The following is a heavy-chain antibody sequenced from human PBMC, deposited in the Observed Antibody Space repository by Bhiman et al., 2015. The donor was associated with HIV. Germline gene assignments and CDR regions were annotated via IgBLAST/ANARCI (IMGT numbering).Heavy chain of an antibody. J-gene: IGHJ4*02. CDR1: GFTFSNVW. Sequence: EVQLVESGGGLVKPGGSLRISCAASGFTFSNVWMSWVRQAPGKGLEWVGRIKSKNDGETTDYTAPVKGRFTISRDDSENNLYLQMDSLKTEDTAVYYCTTEGADYDHVWGNYRRGYIDYWGQGTLVTVSS. V-gene: IGHV3-15*05. CDR2: IKSKNDGETT. CDR3: TTEGADYDHVWGNYRRGYIDY. D-gene: IGHD3-16*02.